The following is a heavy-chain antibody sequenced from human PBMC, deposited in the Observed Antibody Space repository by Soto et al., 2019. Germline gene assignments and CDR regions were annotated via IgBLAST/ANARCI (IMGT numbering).Heavy chain of an antibody. V-gene: IGHV3-23*01. CDR1: GFTLTRSA. Sequence: HPGGSLRLSCAGSGFTLTRSAVSWVRQAPGKGLEWVSGISAGGGGTYYADSVKGRFTISRDVAKNTVYLQMNGLRVEDTAVYYCAKDVRQWVKTFDYWGHGTLVTVSS. D-gene: IGHD6-19*01. CDR2: ISAGGGGT. J-gene: IGHJ4*01. CDR3: AKDVRQWVKTFDY.